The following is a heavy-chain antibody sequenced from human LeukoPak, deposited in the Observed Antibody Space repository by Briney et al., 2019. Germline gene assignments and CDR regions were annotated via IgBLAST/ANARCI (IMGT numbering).Heavy chain of an antibody. Sequence: PGASLQISCQGSGSPFTNYWIGWVRQLPGKGLEWMGIIYPGDSNTRYSPSFQGQVTIAADKAITTAYLQWSSLKASDTAMYYCARGPYCSSTSCYSPYYSYYMDVWGKGTTVTGS. CDR3: ARGPYCSSTSCYSPYYSYYMDV. D-gene: IGHD2-2*01. CDR2: IYPGDSNT. CDR1: GSPFTNYW. V-gene: IGHV5-51*01. J-gene: IGHJ6*03.